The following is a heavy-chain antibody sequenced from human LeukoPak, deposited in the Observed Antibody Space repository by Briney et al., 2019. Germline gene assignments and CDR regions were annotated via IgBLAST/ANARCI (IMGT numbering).Heavy chain of an antibody. CDR1: GFTFSSYS. CDR3: AWYSSSSVAY. V-gene: IGHV3-7*01. CDR2: IKQDGSEK. Sequence: GGSLRLSCAASGFTFSSYSMNWVRQAPGRGLEWVANIKQDGSEKNYVDSVKGRSTISRDNAKDLLYLQMNSLRVEDTAMYYCAWYSSSSVAYWGQGTLVTVSS. J-gene: IGHJ4*02. D-gene: IGHD6-6*01.